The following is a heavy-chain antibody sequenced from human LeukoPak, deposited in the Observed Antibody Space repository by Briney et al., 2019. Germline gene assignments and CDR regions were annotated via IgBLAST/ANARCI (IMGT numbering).Heavy chain of an antibody. D-gene: IGHD3-22*01. Sequence: PGGSLRLSCAASGFTFSTYAVNWVRQAPGKGLEWVSAISGSGGGTYYADSVKGRFTISRDNSKNTLYLQMSSLRAEDTAICYCAKDRGRYYDSSGYYWGYYFDSWGQGILVTVST. V-gene: IGHV3-23*01. CDR1: GFTFSTYA. CDR3: AKDRGRYYDSSGYYWGYYFDS. CDR2: ISGSGGGT. J-gene: IGHJ4*02.